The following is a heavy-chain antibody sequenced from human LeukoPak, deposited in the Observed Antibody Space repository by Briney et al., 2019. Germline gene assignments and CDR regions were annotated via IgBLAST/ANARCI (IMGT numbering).Heavy chain of an antibody. D-gene: IGHD4-23*01. CDR1: GGSIMVAAYS. V-gene: IGHV4-30-2*01. Sequence: SSETLSLTCTVSGGSIMVAAYSWSWIRQPPGKGLEWIGYIYYSGRTYYNPSLKSRVTISLDRSKNQFSLKLSSVTARDTGVYFCARGYGDNSGGFYIWGQGKLVTVSS. CDR2: IYYSGRT. CDR3: ARGYGDNSGGFYI. J-gene: IGHJ3*02.